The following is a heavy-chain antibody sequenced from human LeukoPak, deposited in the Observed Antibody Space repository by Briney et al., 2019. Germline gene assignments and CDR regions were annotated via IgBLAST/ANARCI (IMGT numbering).Heavy chain of an antibody. J-gene: IGHJ4*02. CDR1: GGSISSSSYY. V-gene: IGHV4-39*07. Sequence: SETLSLTCSVSGGSISSSSYYWGWIRQPPTMGLERIGSIYYSGSTYDNPSLKSRVTMSVDTSKNRFSLKLSSATAADTAVYYCARGSNWGDYWGQGTLVTVSS. D-gene: IGHD7-27*01. CDR2: IYYSGST. CDR3: ARGSNWGDY.